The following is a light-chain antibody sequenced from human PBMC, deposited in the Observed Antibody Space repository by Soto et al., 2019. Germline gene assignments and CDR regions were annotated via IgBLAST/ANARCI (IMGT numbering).Light chain of an antibody. Sequence: IWFTLSPGTLSLSPVERATLSWEASQSVSSGSSAWYQQTPGPPPRLIIYGASSRATGIPDRFSGSGSGKDSPLTISRLAHEDFAVYYCQQYGSAWTFGQGTKVDI. J-gene: IGKJ1*01. V-gene: IGKV3-20*01. CDR2: GAS. CDR1: QSVSSGS. CDR3: QQYGSAWT.